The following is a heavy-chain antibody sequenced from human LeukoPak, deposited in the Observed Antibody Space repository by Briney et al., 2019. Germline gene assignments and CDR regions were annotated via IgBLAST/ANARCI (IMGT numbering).Heavy chain of an antibody. J-gene: IGHJ5*02. CDR2: IYTSGST. Sequence: PSETLSPTCTVYGDSISIGAYCWGWLRQPAGRGLEWIARIYTSGSTNYNPSLKSRFTLSNDTSNNPCSLKLSSVTAADTAVYYCATNYGSGSYYLGPNWLDPWGQGTLVTVSS. V-gene: IGHV4-61*02. CDR3: ATNYGSGSYYLGPNWLDP. D-gene: IGHD3-10*01. CDR1: GDSISIGAYC.